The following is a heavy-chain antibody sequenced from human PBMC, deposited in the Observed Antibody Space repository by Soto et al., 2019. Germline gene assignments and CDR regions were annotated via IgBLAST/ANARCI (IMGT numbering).Heavy chain of an antibody. CDR2: IKSKTDGGTT. Sequence: EVQLVESGGGLVKPGGTLRVSCAASGITFSTVWLTWVRQAPGKGLEWVGRIKSKTDGGTTDYGAPVRGRFTISRDDSKNTLYLQMNSLKTEDTAVYYCTTGRFSSSLYFDSWGQGTLVTVSS. CDR3: TTGRFSSSLYFDS. V-gene: IGHV3-15*01. CDR1: GITFSTVW. D-gene: IGHD6-6*01. J-gene: IGHJ4*02.